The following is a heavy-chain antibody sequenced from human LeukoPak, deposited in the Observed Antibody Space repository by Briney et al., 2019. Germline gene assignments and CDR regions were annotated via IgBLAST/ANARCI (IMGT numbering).Heavy chain of an antibody. J-gene: IGHJ6*02. CDR1: GYTFTSYY. V-gene: IGHV1-46*01. CDR3: ARDRRKGSGSNYYYYYGMDV. Sequence: GASVKVSCKASGYTFTSYYMHWVRQAPGQGLEWMGIINPSGGSTSYAQKFQGRVTMTRGTSTSTVYMELSSLRSEDTAVYYCARDRRKGSGSNYYYYYGMDVWGQGTTVTVSS. CDR2: INPSGGST. D-gene: IGHD3-10*01.